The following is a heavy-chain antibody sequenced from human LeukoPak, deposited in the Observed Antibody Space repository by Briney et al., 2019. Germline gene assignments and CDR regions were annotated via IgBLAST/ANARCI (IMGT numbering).Heavy chain of an antibody. CDR2: ISGSGGST. CDR1: GFTFSSYG. D-gene: IGHD3-10*01. CDR3: AQAGRGGAITLVRGVKGDYYYMDV. J-gene: IGHJ6*03. V-gene: IGHV3-23*01. Sequence: PGGSLRLSCAASGFTFSSYGMSWVRQAPGKGLEWVSAISGSGGSTYYADSVKGRFTISRDNSKNTLYLQMNSLRVEDTAVYYCAQAGRGGAITLVRGVKGDYYYMDVCGKGTTVTISS.